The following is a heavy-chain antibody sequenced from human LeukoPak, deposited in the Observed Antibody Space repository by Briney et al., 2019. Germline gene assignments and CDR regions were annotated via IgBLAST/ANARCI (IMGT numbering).Heavy chain of an antibody. CDR2: IYYSGST. CDR3: ARARRGIAAAGRAFDI. J-gene: IGHJ3*02. D-gene: IGHD6-13*01. V-gene: IGHV4-59*01. Sequence: SETLSLTCTVSGGSISSYYWSWIRQPAGKGLEWIGYIYYSGSTNYNPSLKSRVTISVDTSKNQFSLKLSSVTAADTAVYYCARARRGIAAAGRAFDIWGQGTMVTVSS. CDR1: GGSISSYY.